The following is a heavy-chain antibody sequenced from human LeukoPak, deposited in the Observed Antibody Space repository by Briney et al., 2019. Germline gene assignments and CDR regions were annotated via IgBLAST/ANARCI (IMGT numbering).Heavy chain of an antibody. CDR1: GFTFSIYW. D-gene: IGHD3-16*01. Sequence: QAGGSLRLSCAASGFTFSIYWMSWVRQAPGKGLEWVANIKQDGSEKYYVGSVKGRFTISRDNAKNSLYLQMNSLRAEDTAVYYCVRRSSALAYYFDYWGQGTLVTVSS. J-gene: IGHJ4*02. CDR3: VRRSSALAYYFDY. CDR2: IKQDGSEK. V-gene: IGHV3-7*01.